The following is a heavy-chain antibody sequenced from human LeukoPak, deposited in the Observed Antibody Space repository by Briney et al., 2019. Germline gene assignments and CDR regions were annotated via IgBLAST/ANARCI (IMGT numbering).Heavy chain of an antibody. D-gene: IGHD5-18*01. J-gene: IGHJ6*02. CDR1: GGSFSGYY. CDR2: INHSGST. V-gene: IGHV4-34*01. Sequence: SETLSLTCAVYGGSFSGYYWSWIRQPPGKGLEWIGEINHSGSTNYNPSLKSRVTISVDTSKNQFSLKLSSVTAADTAMYYCARGSTKIRGYSYGLSYYYYGMDVWGQGTTVTVSS. CDR3: ARGSTKIRGYSYGLSYYYYGMDV.